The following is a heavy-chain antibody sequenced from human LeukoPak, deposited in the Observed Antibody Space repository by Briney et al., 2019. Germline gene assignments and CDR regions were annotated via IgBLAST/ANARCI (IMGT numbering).Heavy chain of an antibody. V-gene: IGHV3-53*01. CDR3: ATRYSGYDGDY. J-gene: IGHJ4*02. CDR2: IYSGGST. Sequence: GGSLRLSCAASGFTVSSNYMSWVRQAPGKGLEWVSVIYSGGSTYYADSVKGRFTISRDNSKNTLYFQMNSLRAEDTAVYYCATRYSGYDGDYWGQGTLVTVSS. D-gene: IGHD5-12*01. CDR1: GFTVSSNY.